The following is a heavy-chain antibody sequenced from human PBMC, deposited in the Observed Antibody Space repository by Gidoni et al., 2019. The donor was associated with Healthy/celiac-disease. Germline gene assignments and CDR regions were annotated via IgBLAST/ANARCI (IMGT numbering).Heavy chain of an antibody. Sequence: GESGGGVVQPGRSLRLSCAASGFTFSSYGMHWVRQAPGKGLAWVAVISYDGGNKYYTDSVTGRVTISRDNSKNTLYLQMNSLRAADTAVYYCASPNYYDSSGLTFDPWGQGTLVTVSS. CDR2: ISYDGGNK. D-gene: IGHD3-22*01. J-gene: IGHJ5*02. V-gene: IGHV3-30*03. CDR3: ASPNYYDSSGLTFDP. CDR1: GFTFSSYG.